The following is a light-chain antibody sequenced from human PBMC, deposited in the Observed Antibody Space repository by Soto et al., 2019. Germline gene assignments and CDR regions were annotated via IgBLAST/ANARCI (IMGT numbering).Light chain of an antibody. J-gene: IGKJ2*01. V-gene: IGKV3-20*01. Sequence: EIVLTQSPGTLSLSPGERATLSCSASQSVSSSYLAWYQQKPGQAPRLLIYGASSRATGIPDRFSGSGSGTDFTLTISRLEPEDFAVYYCQQYGSSQGYTFGQGTKLEIK. CDR2: GAS. CDR1: QSVSSSY. CDR3: QQYGSSQGYT.